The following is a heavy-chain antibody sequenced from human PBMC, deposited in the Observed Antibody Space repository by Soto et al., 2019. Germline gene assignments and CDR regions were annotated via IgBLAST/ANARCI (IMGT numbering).Heavy chain of an antibody. V-gene: IGHV3-74*01. Sequence: PVGSLRLSCAASGFTFSSYWMHWVRQAPGKGLVWVSRINSDGSSTSYADSVKGRFTISRDNSKNTLYLQMNSLRAEDTAVYYCARLYSSGWPFDYWGQGTLVTVSS. CDR1: GFTFSSYW. CDR2: INSDGSST. D-gene: IGHD6-19*01. CDR3: ARLYSSGWPFDY. J-gene: IGHJ4*02.